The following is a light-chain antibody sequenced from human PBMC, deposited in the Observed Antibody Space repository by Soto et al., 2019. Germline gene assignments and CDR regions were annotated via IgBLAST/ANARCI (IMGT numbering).Light chain of an antibody. J-gene: IGKJ2*01. Sequence: IQMTQSPSSLSASVGDRVTITCRASQSISSYLNWYQQKPGKAPKLLIYSASSLQSGVPSRFSGSGSGTDFTLTISRLQPEDFATYYCQQSYSTPYTLGQGTKLEIK. CDR3: QQSYSTPYT. V-gene: IGKV1-39*01. CDR2: SAS. CDR1: QSISSY.